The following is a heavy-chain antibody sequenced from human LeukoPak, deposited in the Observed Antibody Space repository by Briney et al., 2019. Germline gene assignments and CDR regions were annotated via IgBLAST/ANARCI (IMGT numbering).Heavy chain of an antibody. Sequence: GGSLRLSCAASGFTFSSYAMTWVRQAPGKGLEWVSVINTSGGNTDYAHPVKGRFTISRDNSKTTLYLQMNSLRAEDTAVYYCAKGSGWYVWGQGTLVTVSS. V-gene: IGHV3-23*01. CDR3: AKGSGWYV. CDR1: GFTFSSYA. CDR2: INTSGGNT. D-gene: IGHD6-19*01. J-gene: IGHJ4*02.